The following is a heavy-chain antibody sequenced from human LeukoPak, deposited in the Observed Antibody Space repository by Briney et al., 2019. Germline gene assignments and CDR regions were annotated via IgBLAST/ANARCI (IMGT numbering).Heavy chain of an antibody. CDR1: GYNFATYW. J-gene: IGHJ6*03. CDR3: ARHHWTDLAYFDYMDV. V-gene: IGHV5-51*01. Sequence: GESLKISCKASGYNFATYWIAWVRQMPGKGLEWVAIIFPADSETKYSPSFRGQVTISADKSISTAYLQWSSLKASDTAMYYCARHHWTDLAYFDYMDVWGKGTTITVSS. CDR2: IFPADSET. D-gene: IGHD3/OR15-3a*01.